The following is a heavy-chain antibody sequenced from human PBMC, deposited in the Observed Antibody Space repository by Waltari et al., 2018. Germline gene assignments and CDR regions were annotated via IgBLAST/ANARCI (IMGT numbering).Heavy chain of an antibody. CDR3: ARDRLHGRRALDGFDV. CDR2: WSEDVKSE. Sequence: QVQLLESGGGVVQPGMSLRLSCETSGFIFSDFILYWVRKAPGGGLWWLGEWSEDVKSEEYSDSVKGRFTVSRDCSTKTFYLHMYSLRDEDTGIYFCARDRLHGRRALDGFDVWGRGTKVTVS. CDR1: GFIFSDFI. V-gene: IGHV3-30*04. J-gene: IGHJ3*01.